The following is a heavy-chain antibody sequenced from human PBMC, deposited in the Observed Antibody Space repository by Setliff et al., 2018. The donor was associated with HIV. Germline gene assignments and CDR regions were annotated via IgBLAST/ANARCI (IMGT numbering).Heavy chain of an antibody. J-gene: IGHJ3*02. CDR1: GFTFSTYA. CDR2: ISAGGGST. Sequence: PGGSLRLSCAVSGFTFSTYAMSWVRQAPGKGLEWVSTISAGGGSTYYADSVKGRFTISRDNSKNSLYLQMNSLSAEDTALYYCAREAHAFDIWGQGTMVTVSS. V-gene: IGHV3-23*01. CDR3: AREAHAFDI.